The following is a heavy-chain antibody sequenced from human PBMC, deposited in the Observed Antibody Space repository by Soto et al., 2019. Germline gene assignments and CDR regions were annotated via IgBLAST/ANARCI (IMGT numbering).Heavy chain of an antibody. J-gene: IGHJ6*02. CDR2: ISGSGGST. CDR3: AKDTPGAYGSGTPGYYGMDV. V-gene: IGHV3-23*01. D-gene: IGHD3-10*01. CDR1: GFTFSSYA. Sequence: EVQLLESGGGLVQPGGSLRLSCAASGFTFSSYAMSWVRQAPGKGLEWVSAISGSGGSTYYADSVKGRFTISRDNSKNPLYLQMNSLRAEDTAVYYCAKDTPGAYGSGTPGYYGMDVWGQGTTVTVSS.